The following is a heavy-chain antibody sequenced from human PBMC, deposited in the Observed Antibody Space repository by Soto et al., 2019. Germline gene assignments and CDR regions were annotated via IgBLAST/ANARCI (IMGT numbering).Heavy chain of an antibody. D-gene: IGHD3-3*01. CDR3: AHRVLRTVFGLVTTTAIYFDF. J-gene: IGHJ4*02. CDR1: AFSLTSSGVG. Sequence: QITLNESGPTQVKPRQTLTLTCTFSAFSLTSSGVGVGCIRQSPGKAPEWLALIFWDNDKRYSPSLKSRLAMTKDTSKNQVVPTMADLDPADTATYSCAHRVLRTVFGLVTTTAIYFDFWGQGTPVAVS. V-gene: IGHV2-5*02. CDR2: IFWDNDK.